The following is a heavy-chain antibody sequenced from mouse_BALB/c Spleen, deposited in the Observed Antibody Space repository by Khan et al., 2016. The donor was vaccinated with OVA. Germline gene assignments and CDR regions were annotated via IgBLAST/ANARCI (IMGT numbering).Heavy chain of an antibody. J-gene: IGHJ2*01. CDR1: GFTFSSYV. CDR3: AREAYRYDEYYFDS. V-gene: IGHV5-6-5*01. Sequence: EVQLVESGGDLVKPGGSLKLSCAVSGFTFSSYVMSWVRQTPERRLEWVASISSGGTTAYPDSVKGRFTISRDNARNIMYLQMSSLRSEATAMYYCAREAYRYDEYYFDSWGQGTTLTVSS. D-gene: IGHD2-14*01. CDR2: ISSGGTT.